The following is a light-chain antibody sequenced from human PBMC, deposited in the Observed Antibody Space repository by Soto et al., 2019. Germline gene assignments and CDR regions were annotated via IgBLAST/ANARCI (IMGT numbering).Light chain of an antibody. CDR1: QSINNR. V-gene: IGKV1-5*01. CDR3: QQFIDGWT. Sequence: IHRTQWPSTLYASIGDRVTITCRASQSINNRLAWYQQMPGKAPNLLIYDASSLESGVPSRFRGSGSETEFTLTISGLQPDDCATYYCQQFIDGWTFGQGTKVDIK. CDR2: DAS. J-gene: IGKJ1*01.